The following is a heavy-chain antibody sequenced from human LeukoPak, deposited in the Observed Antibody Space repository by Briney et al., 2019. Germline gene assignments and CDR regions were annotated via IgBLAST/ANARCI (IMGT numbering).Heavy chain of an antibody. CDR1: GYTFTSYD. V-gene: IGHV1-8*01. CDR3: ARRSQAGGTGIGY. D-gene: IGHD6-19*01. Sequence: GASVKVSCKASGYTFTSYDINWVRQATGQGLEWMGWMNPNSGNTGSAQKFQGRLTVTRNTSISTAYMELSSLRSEGTAVYYCARRSQAGGTGIGYWGQGTLVTVSS. CDR2: MNPNSGNT. J-gene: IGHJ4*02.